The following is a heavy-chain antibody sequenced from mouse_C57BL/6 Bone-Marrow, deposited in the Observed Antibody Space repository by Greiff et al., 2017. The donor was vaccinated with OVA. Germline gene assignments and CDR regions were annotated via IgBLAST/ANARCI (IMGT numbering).Heavy chain of an antibody. D-gene: IGHD2-3*01. V-gene: IGHV2-2*01. CDR2: IWSGGGT. CDR3: ARAYDCYYNYYALDY. J-gene: IGHJ4*01. CDR1: GFSLTSYG. Sequence: QVQLQQSGPGLVQPSQSLSITCTVSGFSLTSYGVHWVRQSPGKGLEWLGVIWSGGGTDYNAAFITSLVTRKANSNSKVFFIMISLQADDTAIYYCARAYDCYYNYYALDYWGQGTSVTVSS.